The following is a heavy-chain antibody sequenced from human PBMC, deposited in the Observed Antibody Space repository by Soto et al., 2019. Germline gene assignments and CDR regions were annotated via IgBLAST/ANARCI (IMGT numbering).Heavy chain of an antibody. CDR3: AKGGSSWSRFDY. CDR2: INTGGSST. CDR1: GFTFSSYT. D-gene: IGHD6-13*01. J-gene: IGHJ4*02. V-gene: IGHV3-23*01. Sequence: GGSLRLSCAASGFTFSSYTMNWVRQAPGKGLEWVSTINTGGSSTYYADSVKGRFTISRDNSKNTLYLQMNSLRAEDTAIYYCAKGGSSWSRFDYWGQGTLVTVSS.